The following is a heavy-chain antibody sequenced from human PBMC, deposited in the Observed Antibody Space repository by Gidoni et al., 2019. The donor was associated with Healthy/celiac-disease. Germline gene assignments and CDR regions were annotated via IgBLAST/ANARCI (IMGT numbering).Heavy chain of an antibody. CDR2: ISSSSSYI. V-gene: IGHV3-21*01. CDR3: ARDSLNYYDSSGSYAFDI. D-gene: IGHD3-22*01. CDR1: GFTFSSYS. Sequence: EVQLVESGGGLVTPGGSLRLSCAASGFTFSSYSMNWVRQAPGKGLEWVSSISSSSSYIYYADSVKGRFTISRDNAKNSLYLQMNSLRAEDTAVYYCARDSLNYYDSSGSYAFDIWGQGTMVTVSS. J-gene: IGHJ3*02.